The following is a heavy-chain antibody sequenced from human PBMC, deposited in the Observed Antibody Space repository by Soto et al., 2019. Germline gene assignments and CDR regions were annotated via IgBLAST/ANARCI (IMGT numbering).Heavy chain of an antibody. V-gene: IGHV1-18*01. CDR2: ISAQNDNT. CDR1: GYTFTSYG. D-gene: IGHD1-1*01. CDR3: ARGRYGDY. J-gene: IGHJ4*02. Sequence: QVHLVQSGAEVKKPGASVKVSCKCSGYTFTSYGITWVRQAPGQGLEWMGWISAQNDNTDYAQKLQGRVTVTRDTSTSTAYMELRSLRSDDTAVYYCARGRYGDYWGKGALVTVSS.